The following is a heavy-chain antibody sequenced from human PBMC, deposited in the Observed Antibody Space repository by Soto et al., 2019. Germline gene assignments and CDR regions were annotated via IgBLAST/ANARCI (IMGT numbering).Heavy chain of an antibody. Sequence: QVQLVQSGAEVKKPGASVKVSCKTSGYTFTSYGISWVRQAPGQGLEWMGWISGYSGNTNYAQMLQGRVTMTTDTSTSTAYMELRSLRSDDTAVYYCARVPRGTWYAHLLSCGQGTLVTVSS. D-gene: IGHD1-26*01. CDR1: GYTFTSYG. CDR2: ISGYSGNT. V-gene: IGHV1-18*04. CDR3: ARVPRGTWYAHLLS. J-gene: IGHJ5*02.